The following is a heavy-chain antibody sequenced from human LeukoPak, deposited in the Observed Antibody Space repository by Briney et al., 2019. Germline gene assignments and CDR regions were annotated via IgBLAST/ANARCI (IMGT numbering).Heavy chain of an antibody. CDR1: GYIFTSYA. CDR3: ARGPELERFGY. Sequence: ASVKVSCKASGYIFTSYAISWVRQAPGQGLEWMGGIIPIFGTANYAQKFQGRVTITTDESTSTAYMELSSLRSEDTAVYYCARGPELERFGYWGQGTLVTVSS. V-gene: IGHV1-69*05. CDR2: IIPIFGTA. J-gene: IGHJ4*02. D-gene: IGHD1-1*01.